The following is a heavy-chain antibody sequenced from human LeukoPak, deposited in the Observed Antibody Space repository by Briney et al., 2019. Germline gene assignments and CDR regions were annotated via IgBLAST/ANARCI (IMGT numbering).Heavy chain of an antibody. J-gene: IGHJ3*02. D-gene: IGHD1-1*01. CDR2: VFYNGAT. V-gene: IGHV4-39*07. CDR3: ARERLEPLEGDALDI. Sequence: SETLSLTCIVSGGSISSSIYYWAWVRQPPGKGLEWIGTVFYNGATQYSPSLRSRVTISIDTSTNQFSLKLTSVTAADTALYYCARERLEPLEGDALDIWGQGTMVTVSS. CDR1: GGSISSSIYY.